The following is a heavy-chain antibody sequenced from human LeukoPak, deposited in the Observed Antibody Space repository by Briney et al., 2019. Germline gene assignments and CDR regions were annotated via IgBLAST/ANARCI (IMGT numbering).Heavy chain of an antibody. CDR2: INDSGST. CDR1: GGSISNYF. J-gene: IGHJ4*02. CDR3: ARGQYCSTTTCYSARRYFDF. D-gene: IGHD2-2*01. V-gene: IGHV4-34*01. Sequence: PSETLSLTCTVSGGSISNYFWTWIRQPPGKGLEWIAEINDSGSTNSNSSLRSRVAISLDTSKNQFSLRLTSVTAADTAVYYCARGQYCSTTTCYSARRYFDFWGQGTLVTVSS.